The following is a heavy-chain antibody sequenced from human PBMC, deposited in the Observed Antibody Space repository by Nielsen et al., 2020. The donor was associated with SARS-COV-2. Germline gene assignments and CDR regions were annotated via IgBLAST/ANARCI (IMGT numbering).Heavy chain of an antibody. D-gene: IGHD3-22*01. CDR3: AREHFVGGLGIVVVISTILDY. Sequence: ASVKVSCKASGYTFTSYYMHWVRQAPGQGLEGMGIINPSGGSTSYAQKFQGRVTMTRDTSTSTVYMELSSLRSEDTAVYYCAREHFVGGLGIVVVISTILDYWGQGTLVNVSS. J-gene: IGHJ4*02. CDR1: GYTFTSYY. V-gene: IGHV1-46*01. CDR2: INPSGGST.